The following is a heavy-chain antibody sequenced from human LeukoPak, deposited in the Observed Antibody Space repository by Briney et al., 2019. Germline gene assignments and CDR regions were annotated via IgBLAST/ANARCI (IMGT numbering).Heavy chain of an antibody. CDR2: IYHSGST. CDR3: ARDPYYYDSSGYYPSFDY. CDR1: GGSISSSNW. J-gene: IGHJ4*02. V-gene: IGHV4-4*02. D-gene: IGHD3-22*01. Sequence: SETLSLTCAVSGGSISSSNWWSGVRQPPGKGLEWIGEIYHSGSTNYNPSLKRRVTIPVDKSKNQFSLKLSSVTAADTAVYYCARDPYYYDSSGYYPSFDYWGQGTLVAVSS.